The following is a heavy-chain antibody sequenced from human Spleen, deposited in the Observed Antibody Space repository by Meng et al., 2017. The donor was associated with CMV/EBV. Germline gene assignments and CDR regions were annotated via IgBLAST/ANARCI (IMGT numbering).Heavy chain of an antibody. CDR1: GFTFSRYA. D-gene: IGHD2-2*01. V-gene: IGHV3-30*04. Sequence: GESLKISCAASGFTFSRYAMHWVRQATGKGLEWVAVISYDGSNKYYADSVKGRFTISRDNSKNTLYLQMNSLRAEDTAVYYCAREKYLGYCSSTSCPPFRGMDVWGQGTTVTVSS. CDR2: ISYDGSNK. J-gene: IGHJ6*02. CDR3: AREKYLGYCSSTSCPPFRGMDV.